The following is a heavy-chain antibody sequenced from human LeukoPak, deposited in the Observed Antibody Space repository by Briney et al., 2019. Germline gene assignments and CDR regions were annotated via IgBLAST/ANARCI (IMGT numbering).Heavy chain of an antibody. CDR2: IYHSGST. J-gene: IGHJ2*01. V-gene: IGHV4-4*02. CDR1: GGSISSSNW. D-gene: IGHD6-13*01. CDR3: ARDKAPGSSWYARYSDL. Sequence: SETLSLTCTVSGGSISSSNWWSWVRQPPGKGLEWIGEIYHSGSTNYNPSLKSRVTISVDKSKNQFSLKLSSVTAADTAVYYCARDKAPGSSWYARYSDLWGRGTLVTVSS.